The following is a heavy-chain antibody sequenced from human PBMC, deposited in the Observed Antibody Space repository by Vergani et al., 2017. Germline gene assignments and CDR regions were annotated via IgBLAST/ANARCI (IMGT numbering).Heavy chain of an antibody. V-gene: IGHV1-18*01. CDR2: ISAYNGNT. D-gene: IGHD3-9*01. CDR1: GYTFTSYG. Sequence: QVQLVQSGAEVKKTGASVKVSCKASGYTFTSYGISWVRQAPGQGLEWMGWISAYNGNTNYAQKLQGRVTITADESTSTAYMELSSLRSEDTAVYYCAREMKGVELDILTANLNSDWYFDLWGRGTLVTVSS. J-gene: IGHJ2*01. CDR3: AREMKGVELDILTANLNSDWYFDL.